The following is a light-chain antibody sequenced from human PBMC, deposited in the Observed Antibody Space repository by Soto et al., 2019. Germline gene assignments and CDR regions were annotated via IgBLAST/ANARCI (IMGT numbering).Light chain of an antibody. CDR1: QSVSSSY. Sequence: EIVLTQSPGTLSLSPGERATLSCRASQSVSSSYLAWYQQKPGQAPRLLIYGASSRATGIPDRFSGSGSGTDFTLTINRLEPEDFAVYYCQRYGSSPLTFGGGTKVDIK. V-gene: IGKV3-20*01. CDR2: GAS. J-gene: IGKJ4*01. CDR3: QRYGSSPLT.